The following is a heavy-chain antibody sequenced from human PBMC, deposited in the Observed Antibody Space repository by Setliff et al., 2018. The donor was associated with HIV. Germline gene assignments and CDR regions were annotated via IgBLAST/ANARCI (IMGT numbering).Heavy chain of an antibody. D-gene: IGHD3-22*01. CDR2: TNNDGSIT. CDR1: GFTLSDHW. V-gene: IGHV3-74*01. Sequence: GGSLRLSCAASGFTLSDHWMHWVRQVPGKGLVWVSRTNNDGSITNYADSVKGRFTISRDNSKNTLYLQMNSLRAEDTAVYYCAKDERITMIVVAQAFDYWGQGTLVTVSS. J-gene: IGHJ4*02. CDR3: AKDERITMIVVAQAFDY.